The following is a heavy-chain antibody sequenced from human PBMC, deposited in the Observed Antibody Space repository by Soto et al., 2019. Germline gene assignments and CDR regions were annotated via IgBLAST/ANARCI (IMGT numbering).Heavy chain of an antibody. D-gene: IGHD5-18*01. CDR2: IYSSGST. CDR1: GGSISSYY. CDR3: ARLLRNSYVSYDAFDI. Sequence: SETLSLTCTVSGGSISSYYWSWIRQPPGKGLEWIGYIYSSGSTNSNASLESRVTISVDTSKNQFSLRLSSVTAADTAVYYCARLLRNSYVSYDAFDIWGQGTMVTVSS. V-gene: IGHV4-59*08. J-gene: IGHJ3*02.